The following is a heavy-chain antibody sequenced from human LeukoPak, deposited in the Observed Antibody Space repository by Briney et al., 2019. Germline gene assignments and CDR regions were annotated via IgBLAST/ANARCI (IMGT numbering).Heavy chain of an antibody. D-gene: IGHD1-1*01. V-gene: IGHV3-7*01. CDR1: GFTFSSYW. Sequence: GSLRLSCAASGFTFSSYWMSWARQAPGKGLGWVANIKQDGSEKYYVDSVKGRFTISRDNAKNSLYLQMNSLRAEDTAVYYCARDDGGNWNDLYYYYGMDVWGQGTTVTVSS. CDR3: ARDDGGNWNDLYYYYGMDV. CDR2: IKQDGSEK. J-gene: IGHJ6*02.